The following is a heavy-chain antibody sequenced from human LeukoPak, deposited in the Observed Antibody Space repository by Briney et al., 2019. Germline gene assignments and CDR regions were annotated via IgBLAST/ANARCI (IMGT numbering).Heavy chain of an antibody. CDR3: ARDWASGWDY. CDR2: IKDDGREK. J-gene: IGHJ4*02. D-gene: IGHD6-19*01. Sequence: PGGSLRLSCAVSGFTISRYWMTWVSQAQGKGLEWVANIKDDGREKYYVDSVKGRFTISRDNAKNSLYLQMNSLRVEDTAVYYCARDWASGWDYWGQGPLVTVSS. CDR1: GFTISRYW. V-gene: IGHV3-7*03.